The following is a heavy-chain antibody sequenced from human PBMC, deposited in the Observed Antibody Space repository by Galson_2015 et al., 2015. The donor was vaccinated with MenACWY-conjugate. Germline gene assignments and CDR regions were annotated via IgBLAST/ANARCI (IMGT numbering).Heavy chain of an antibody. Sequence: ETLSLTCAVYGGSFSGYYWSWVRQPPGKGLEWIGEINHSGSTNYNPSLKSRVTISVDTSKNQFSLKLSSVIAADTAVYYCARGVHYGSGIYIDYWGQGTLVTVSS. J-gene: IGHJ4*02. CDR1: GGSFSGYY. CDR2: INHSGST. CDR3: ARGVHYGSGIYIDY. V-gene: IGHV4-34*01. D-gene: IGHD3-10*01.